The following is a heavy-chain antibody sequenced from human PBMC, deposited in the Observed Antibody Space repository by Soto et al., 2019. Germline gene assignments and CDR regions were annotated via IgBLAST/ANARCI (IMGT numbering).Heavy chain of an antibody. CDR2: ISGSSSYI. V-gene: IGHV3-21*01. Sequence: GGFLRLSCAASGVTFKRYSMNWVRQAPGMGLEWVSSISGSSSYIYYADSLKGRFTISRDNAKNSLYLQMDSLRAEDTAVYYCASQRGYTCQIEFYPWGQGTLVTV. D-gene: IGHD5-12*01. CDR1: GVTFKRYS. J-gene: IGHJ5*02. CDR3: ASQRGYTCQIEFYP.